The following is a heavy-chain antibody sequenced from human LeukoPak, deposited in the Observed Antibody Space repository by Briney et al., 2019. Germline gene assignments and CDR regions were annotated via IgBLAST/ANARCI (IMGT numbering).Heavy chain of an antibody. Sequence: GGSLRLSCAASGFTFSSYGMPWVRQAPGKGLEGVAVISYDGSNKYYADSVKGRFTISGDNSKNTLYLQMNSLRAEDTAVYYCAKADDGSGSNYGMDVWGQGTTVTVSS. CDR3: AKADDGSGSNYGMDV. V-gene: IGHV3-30*18. D-gene: IGHD3-10*01. CDR1: GFTFSSYG. J-gene: IGHJ6*02. CDR2: ISYDGSNK.